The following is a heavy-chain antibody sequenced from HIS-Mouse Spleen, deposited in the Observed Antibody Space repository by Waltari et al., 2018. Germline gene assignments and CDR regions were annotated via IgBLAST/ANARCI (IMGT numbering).Heavy chain of an antibody. Sequence: VQPGRSLRLSCAASGFTFSSYGMHWVRQAPGKGLEWVAVIWYDGSNKYYADSVKGRFTISRDNSKNTLYLQMNSLRAEDTAVYYCEKDRGRAYSSSWYRGAFDIWGQGTMVTVSS. V-gene: IGHV3-33*06. CDR3: EKDRGRAYSSSWYRGAFDI. CDR1: GFTFSSYG. D-gene: IGHD6-13*01. J-gene: IGHJ3*02. CDR2: IWYDGSNK.